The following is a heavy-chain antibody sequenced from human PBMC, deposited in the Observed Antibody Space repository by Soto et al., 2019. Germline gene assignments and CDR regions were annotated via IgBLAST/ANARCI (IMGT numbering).Heavy chain of an antibody. CDR2: INFRGST. J-gene: IGHJ4*02. Sequence: PSETLSLTCAVYGGSFSGYYWSWIRQPPGKGLEWIGGINFRGSTYYNPSLQTRVTISLDKSKSQFSLKLNSVTAADSAVYFCARLEGLATISYYFDFWGQGALVTVSS. CDR1: GGSFSGYY. CDR3: ARLEGLATISYYFDF. D-gene: IGHD3-9*01. V-gene: IGHV4-34*01.